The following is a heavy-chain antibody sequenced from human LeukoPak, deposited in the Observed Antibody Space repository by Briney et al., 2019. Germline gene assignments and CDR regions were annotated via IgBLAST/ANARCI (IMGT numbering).Heavy chain of an antibody. D-gene: IGHD3-10*01. V-gene: IGHV1-69*05. J-gene: IGHJ4*02. CDR3: ARGEGILMVRGVIALDY. CDR2: IIPIFGTA. CDR1: GGTFSSYA. Sequence: ASVKVSCKASGGTFSSYAISWVRQAPGQGLEWIGGIIPIFGTANYAQKFQGRVTITTDESTSTAYMELSSLRSEDTAVYYCARGEGILMVRGVIALDYWGQGTLVTVSS.